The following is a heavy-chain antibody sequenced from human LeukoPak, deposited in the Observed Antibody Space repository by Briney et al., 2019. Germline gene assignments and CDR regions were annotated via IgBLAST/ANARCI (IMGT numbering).Heavy chain of an antibody. V-gene: IGHV3-48*01. Sequence: ETLSLTCSVSGDSISSYSHYWAWVRQAPGKGLEWVSYISSSSSTIYYADSVKGRFTISRDNAKNSLYLQMNSLRAEDTAVYYCARGAYYYEDWGQGTLVTVSS. CDR1: GDSISSYS. D-gene: IGHD3-22*01. J-gene: IGHJ4*02. CDR2: ISSSSSTI. CDR3: ARGAYYYED.